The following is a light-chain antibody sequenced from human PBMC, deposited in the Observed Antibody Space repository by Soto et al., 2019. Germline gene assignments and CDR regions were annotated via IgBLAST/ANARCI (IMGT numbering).Light chain of an antibody. J-gene: IGLJ3*02. CDR1: SSDVGGYNY. Sequence: QSALTQPASVSGSPGQSITISCTGTSSDVGGYNYVSWYQQHPGKAPKLMIYEVSNRPSGVSNRFSGSKSDNTASLTISGLQAEDEADYYCSSYTTSSTHWVFGGGTQLTVL. V-gene: IGLV2-14*01. CDR3: SSYTTSSTHWV. CDR2: EVS.